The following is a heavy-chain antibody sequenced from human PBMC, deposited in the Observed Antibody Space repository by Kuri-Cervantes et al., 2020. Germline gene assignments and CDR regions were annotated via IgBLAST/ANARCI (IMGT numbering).Heavy chain of an antibody. J-gene: IGHJ4*02. D-gene: IGHD5-18*01. CDR2: ISTYTGNT. CDR1: GYSFTTYP. V-gene: IGHV1-18*01. Sequence: ASVKVSCKASGYSFTTYPINWVRQAPGQGLEWMGWISTYTGNTYYAQNLHDRVTMTTDTSTNTAYMEVRSLRSDDTAVYYCARGRILVGVYVDTAMDDDGIDYWGQGTLVTVSS. CDR3: ARGRILVGVYVDTAMDDDGIDY.